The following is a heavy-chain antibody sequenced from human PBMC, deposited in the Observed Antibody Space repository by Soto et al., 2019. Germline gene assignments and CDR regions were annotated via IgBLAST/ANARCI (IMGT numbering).Heavy chain of an antibody. D-gene: IGHD5-12*01. J-gene: IGHJ3*02. CDR1: GFTFSSYN. V-gene: IGHV3-11*05. CDR3: ARDSRRDGYNYVAFDI. Sequence: GGSLRLSCAASGFTFSSYNFNWVRQAPGKGLEWVSYISSSSSYTNYADSVKGRFTISRDNAKNSLYLQMNSLRAEDTAVYYCARDSRRDGYNYVAFDIWGQGTMVTVSS. CDR2: ISSSSSYT.